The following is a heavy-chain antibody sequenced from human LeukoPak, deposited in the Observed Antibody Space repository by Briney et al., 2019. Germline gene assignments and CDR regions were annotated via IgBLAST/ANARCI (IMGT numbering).Heavy chain of an antibody. Sequence: GGSLRLSCAASGFTFSSYWMHWVRQAPGKGLVWVSRINSDGSSTSYADSVKGRFTISRDNAKNTLYLQMNSLRAEDTAVYYCARVGSGSYSLYYHGMDVWGQGTTVTVSS. CDR1: GFTFSSYW. V-gene: IGHV3-74*01. D-gene: IGHD3-10*01. CDR2: INSDGSST. CDR3: ARVGSGSYSLYYHGMDV. J-gene: IGHJ6*02.